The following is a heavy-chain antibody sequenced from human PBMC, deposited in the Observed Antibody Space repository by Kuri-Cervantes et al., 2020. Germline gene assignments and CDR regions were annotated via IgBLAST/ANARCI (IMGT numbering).Heavy chain of an antibody. Sequence: SETLSLTCTVSGGSISSSSYYWGWIRQPPGKGLEWIGSIYYSGSTYYNPSLKSRVTISVDMSKNQFSLKLSSVTAADTAVYYCAGNYDILTGYYDGYFDYWGQGALVTVSS. J-gene: IGHJ4*02. V-gene: IGHV4-39*07. CDR2: IYYSGST. D-gene: IGHD3-9*01. CDR3: AGNYDILTGYYDGYFDY. CDR1: GGSISSSSYY.